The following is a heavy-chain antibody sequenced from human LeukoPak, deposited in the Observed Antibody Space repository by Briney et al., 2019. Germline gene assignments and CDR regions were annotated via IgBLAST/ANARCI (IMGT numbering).Heavy chain of an antibody. V-gene: IGHV4-34*01. J-gene: IGHJ4*02. D-gene: IGHD2-15*01. CDR2: INHSGGT. CDR1: GGSFSGYY. Sequence: SETLSLTCAVYGGSFSGYYWSWIRQPPGKGLEWIGEINHSGGTNYNPSLKSRVTISVDTSKNQFSLKLSSVTAADTAVYYCARGRYRSAAEYWGQGTLVTVSS. CDR3: ARGRYRSAAEY.